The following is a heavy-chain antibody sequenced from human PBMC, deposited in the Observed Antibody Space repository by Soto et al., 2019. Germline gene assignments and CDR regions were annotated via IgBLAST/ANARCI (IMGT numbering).Heavy chain of an antibody. Sequence: QVQLVQSGAEVKKPGSSVKVSCKASGGTFSSYAISWVRQAPGQGLEWMGGIIPIFGTTNYAQKFQGRVTIAADESTRTAYLDLSRLRSEDTAVYYCVRPTTVATTKAYKYWAQGALVTFSS. D-gene: IGHD4-4*01. CDR2: IIPIFGTT. CDR3: VRPTTVATTKAYKY. J-gene: IGHJ4*02. CDR1: GGTFSSYA. V-gene: IGHV1-69*01.